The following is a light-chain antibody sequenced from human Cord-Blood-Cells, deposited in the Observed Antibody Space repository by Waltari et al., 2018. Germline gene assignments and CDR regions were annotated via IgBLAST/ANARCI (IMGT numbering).Light chain of an antibody. V-gene: IGKV4-1*01. Sequence: DIVMTQSPDSLAVSLGERVTNNCKSSQSVLYSSNNKNYLAWYQQKPGQPPKLLIYWASTRESGVPDRFSGSGSGTDFTLTISSLQAEDVAVYYCQQYYSTPYTFGQGTKLEIK. CDR1: QSVLYSSNNKNY. CDR2: WAS. J-gene: IGKJ2*01. CDR3: QQYYSTPYT.